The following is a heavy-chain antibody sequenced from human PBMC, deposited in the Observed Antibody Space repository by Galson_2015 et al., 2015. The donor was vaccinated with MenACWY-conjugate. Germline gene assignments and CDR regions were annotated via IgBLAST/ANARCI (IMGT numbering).Heavy chain of an antibody. CDR1: GLSISRYG. V-gene: IGHV3-33*01. D-gene: IGHD2-2*01. Sequence: SLRLSCAASGLSISRYGMHWVRQAPGKGLEWVAVLRSDGSDEYYVDSVKGRFTISRDNSKNTLYLQMNSLRAEDTAVYYCARDALVVAPAATFRWFDPWGQGTLVTVSS. CDR3: ARDALVVAPAATFRWFDP. J-gene: IGHJ5*02. CDR2: LRSDGSDE.